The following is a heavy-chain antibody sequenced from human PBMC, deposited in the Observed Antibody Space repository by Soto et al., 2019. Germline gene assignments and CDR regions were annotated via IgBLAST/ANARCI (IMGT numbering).Heavy chain of an antibody. D-gene: IGHD6-6*01. CDR3: ARAAYSSSSHYYYYRMDV. J-gene: IGHJ6*02. Sequence: SVKVSCKASGGTFSSYAISWVRQAPGQGLEWMGGIIPIFGTANYAQKFQGRVTITADESTSTAYMELSSLRSEDTAVYYCARAAYSSSSHYYYYRMDVWGQGTTVTVSS. CDR1: GGTFSSYA. CDR2: IIPIFGTA. V-gene: IGHV1-69*13.